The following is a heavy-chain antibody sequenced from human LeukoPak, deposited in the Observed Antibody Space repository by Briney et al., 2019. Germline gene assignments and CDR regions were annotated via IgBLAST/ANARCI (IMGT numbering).Heavy chain of an antibody. D-gene: IGHD4-17*01. CDR3: ARQAYGGAFDY. CDR2: IYYSGST. J-gene: IGHJ4*02. V-gene: IGHV4-59*08. Sequence: SETLSLTCTVSGGSISSYYWSWIRQPPGKGLEWIGYIYYSGSTNYNPSLKSRVTISVDTSKNQFSLKLSSVTAADTAVYCCARQAYGGAFDYWGQGTLVTVSS. CDR1: GGSISSYY.